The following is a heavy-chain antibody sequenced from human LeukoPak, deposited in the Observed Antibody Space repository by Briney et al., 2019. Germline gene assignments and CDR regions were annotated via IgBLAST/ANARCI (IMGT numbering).Heavy chain of an antibody. Sequence: SETLSLTCAVYGGSFSGYYWSWIRQPPGKGLEWIGEINHSGSTNYNPSLKSRVTISVDTSKNQFSLKLSSVTAADTAVYYCARASYSGSYFGLDYWGQGTLVTVSS. V-gene: IGHV4-34*01. J-gene: IGHJ4*02. CDR2: INHSGST. CDR1: GGSFSGYY. CDR3: ARASYSGSYFGLDY. D-gene: IGHD1-26*01.